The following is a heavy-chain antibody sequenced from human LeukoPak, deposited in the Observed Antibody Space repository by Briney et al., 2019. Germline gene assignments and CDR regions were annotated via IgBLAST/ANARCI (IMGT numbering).Heavy chain of an antibody. Sequence: GASVKVSFKASGYTFTSYGISWVRQAPGQGLEWMGWISAYNGNTNYAQKLQGRVTMTTDTSTSTAYMELRSLRSDDTAVYYCARDLLISAIVEVPAGPYGMDVWGQGTTVTVSS. CDR2: ISAYNGNT. D-gene: IGHD2-2*01. CDR3: ARDLLISAIVEVPAGPYGMDV. V-gene: IGHV1-18*01. CDR1: GYTFTSYG. J-gene: IGHJ6*02.